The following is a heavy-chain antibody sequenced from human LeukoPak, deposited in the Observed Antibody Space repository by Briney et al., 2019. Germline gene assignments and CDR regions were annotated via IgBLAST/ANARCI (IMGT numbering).Heavy chain of an antibody. Sequence: PGGSLRLSCAASGFIFSSYPMHWVRQAPGKGLDWVAFVSYDGSRKYYADSVKGRFTILRDNSKNTLHLQMDTLRAEDTAVYYCARGGVVRYFDWLPLDYWGQGTLVTVSS. CDR3: ARGGVVRYFDWLPLDY. V-gene: IGHV3-30*04. CDR2: VSYDGSRK. CDR1: GFIFSSYP. D-gene: IGHD3-9*01. J-gene: IGHJ4*02.